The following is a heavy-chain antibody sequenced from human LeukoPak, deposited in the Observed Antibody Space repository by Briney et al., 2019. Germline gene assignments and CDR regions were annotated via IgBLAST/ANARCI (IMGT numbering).Heavy chain of an antibody. V-gene: IGHV1-8*02. CDR1: GGTFSSYA. CDR3: ARDGRTVGATQSLGC. CDR2: MNPNSGNT. Sequence: ASVKVSCKASGGTFSSYAISWVRQAPGQGLEWMGWMNPNSGNTGYAQKFQGRLTMTRNNSLNTAYMELISLRSEDTAVYYCARDGRTVGATQSLGCWGQGTLVIVSS. J-gene: IGHJ4*02. D-gene: IGHD1-26*01.